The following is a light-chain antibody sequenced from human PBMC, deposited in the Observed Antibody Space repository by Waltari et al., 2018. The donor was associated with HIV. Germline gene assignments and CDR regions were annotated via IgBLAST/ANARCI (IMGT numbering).Light chain of an antibody. CDR2: RDS. V-gene: IGLV3-27*01. J-gene: IGLJ3*02. CDR3: YSAADNNWV. Sequence: SYELTQPSSVSVSPGQTARTTCSGDVLANKYARWFPQKPGQAPVLGIYRDSERPSGIPERFSGSSSGTTVTLTISGAQVEDEADYYCYSAADNNWVFGGGTKLTVL. CDR1: VLANKY.